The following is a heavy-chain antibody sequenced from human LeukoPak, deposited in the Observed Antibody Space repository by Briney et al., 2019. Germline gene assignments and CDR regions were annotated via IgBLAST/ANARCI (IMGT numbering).Heavy chain of an antibody. CDR2: VYTSGTT. CDR3: ARYPDYDSTGYDY. D-gene: IGHD3-22*01. J-gene: IGHJ4*02. V-gene: IGHV4-61*02. CDR1: SASISSGSLY. Sequence: SQTLSLTCTVSSASISSGSLYWNWIRQPAGKGLEWIGRVYTSGTTNYNPSLESGVTISVDSSSNHFSLKLSSVTAADTAVYYCARYPDYDSTGYDYWGQGTLVTVSS.